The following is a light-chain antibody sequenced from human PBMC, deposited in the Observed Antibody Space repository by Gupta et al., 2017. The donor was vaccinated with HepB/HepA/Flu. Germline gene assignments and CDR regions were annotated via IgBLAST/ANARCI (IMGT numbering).Light chain of an antibody. Sequence: DIVLTQSPATLSLSPGERATLSCRASQSVSSYLAWYQQKPGQAPRLLIYDASNRATGIPARFSGSGSGTEFTLTISSREPEDFAVYYCQQRSNWPWTFGQGTXVEIK. V-gene: IGKV3-11*01. CDR2: DAS. CDR1: QSVSSY. CDR3: QQRSNWPWT. J-gene: IGKJ1*01.